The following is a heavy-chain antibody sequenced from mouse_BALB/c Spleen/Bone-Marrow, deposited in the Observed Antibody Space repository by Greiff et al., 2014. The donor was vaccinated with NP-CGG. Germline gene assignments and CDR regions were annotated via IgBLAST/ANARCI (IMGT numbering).Heavy chain of an antibody. V-gene: IGHV1-26*01. CDR3: ARRGVPYGYDGCYSDS. J-gene: IGHJ2*01. CDR1: GYSFTGYY. D-gene: IGHD2-2*01. Sequence: VQLQQSGPELVKPGASMKISRRASGYSFTGYYMHWMKQSHGKNLEWIGLINPFYGGTDYNQKFKGKATLTVHKSSGTAYMELLSLTSEYSAVYYCARRGVPYGYDGCYSDSWGQGTTLTVSS. CDR2: INPFYGGT.